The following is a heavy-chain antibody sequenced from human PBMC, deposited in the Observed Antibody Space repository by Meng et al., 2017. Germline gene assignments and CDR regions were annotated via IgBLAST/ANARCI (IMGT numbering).Heavy chain of an antibody. J-gene: IGHJ1*01. D-gene: IGHD3-22*01. CDR3: ARGDYYDSSGYYSFWYFQH. CDR1: GYTFTGYY. V-gene: IGHV1-2*06. CDR2: INPNSGGT. Sequence: VPRGELGEGVENPVAAVKVSCKASGYTFTGYYMHWVRQAPGQGLEWMGRINPNSGGTNYAQKFQGRVTMTRDTSISTAYMELSRLRSDDTAVYYCARGDYYDSSGYYSFWYFQHWGQGTLVTVSS.